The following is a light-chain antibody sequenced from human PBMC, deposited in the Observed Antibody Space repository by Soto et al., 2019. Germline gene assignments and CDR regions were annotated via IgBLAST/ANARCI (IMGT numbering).Light chain of an antibody. V-gene: IGKV3-15*01. CDR2: RAS. J-gene: IGKJ1*01. CDR1: HYIYSN. Sequence: EIVLTQSPGTLSLSPGERATLSFTASHYIYSNVAWFQQRPGQAPRLLIYRASTRATGTPARFTGSGSGTEFTPTITSLQSEDFALYYCQQYHNLWTFGQGTKVDIK. CDR3: QQYHNLWT.